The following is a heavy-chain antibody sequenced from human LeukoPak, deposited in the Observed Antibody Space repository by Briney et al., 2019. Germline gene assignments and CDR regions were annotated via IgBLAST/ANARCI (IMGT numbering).Heavy chain of an antibody. CDR2: IYSSGST. Sequence: KPSETLSLTCTVSGGSISSYYWSWIRQPPGKRLEWIGYIYSSGSTNYNPSLKSRITVSVATSKNQFSLKLSSVTAADTAVYYCARVPKRVRGVRRNWFDPWGQGTLVTVSS. V-gene: IGHV4-59*01. J-gene: IGHJ5*02. CDR3: ARVPKRVRGVRRNWFDP. CDR1: GGSISSYY. D-gene: IGHD3-10*01.